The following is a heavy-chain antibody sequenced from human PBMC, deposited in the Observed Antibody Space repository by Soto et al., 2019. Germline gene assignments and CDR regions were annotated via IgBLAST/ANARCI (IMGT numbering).Heavy chain of an antibody. CDR1: GYTFTSYG. D-gene: IGHD3-10*01. CDR2: ISTYNGNT. V-gene: IGHV1-18*01. J-gene: IGHJ4*02. Sequence: QVQLVQSGAEVKKPGASVKVSCKASGYTFTSYGISWVLQAPGQGLEWMGWISTYNGNTKYAQKLQGRVTRTTDTSTSTAYRELRSLRSDDTAVFYFAREIVRGVGSDYWGQGTLVTVSS. CDR3: AREIVRGVGSDY.